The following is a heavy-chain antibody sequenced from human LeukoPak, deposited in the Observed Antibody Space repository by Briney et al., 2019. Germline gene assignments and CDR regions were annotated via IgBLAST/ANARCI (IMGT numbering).Heavy chain of an antibody. CDR2: IYSGGST. J-gene: IGHJ4*02. V-gene: IGHV3-53*01. CDR1: GFTISSNH. CDR3: ARGRGSCSGGSCYDY. Sequence: PGGSLRLSCAASGFTISSNHMTWVRQAPGKGLEWVSVIYSGGSTFYADSVKGRFTLSRDNSKNTVYLQMNNLRAEDTAVYYCARGRGSCSGGSCYDYWGQGTLVTVSS. D-gene: IGHD2-15*01.